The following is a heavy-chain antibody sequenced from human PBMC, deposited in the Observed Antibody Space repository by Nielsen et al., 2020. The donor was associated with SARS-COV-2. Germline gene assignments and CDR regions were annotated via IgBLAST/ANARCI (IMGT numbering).Heavy chain of an antibody. CDR2: ISSSGATI. J-gene: IGHJ6*02. V-gene: IGHV3-48*03. CDR3: ARHTTMAIYYYYGMDV. Sequence: GGSLRLSCAASGFTFSDYEMNWVRRAPGKGLEWVSYISSSGATIYYADSVKGRFTNSRDNDENSLYLQMNSLRAEDTAVYYCARHTTMAIYYYYGMDVWGQGTAVTVSS. D-gene: IGHD5-18*01. CDR1: GFTFSDYE.